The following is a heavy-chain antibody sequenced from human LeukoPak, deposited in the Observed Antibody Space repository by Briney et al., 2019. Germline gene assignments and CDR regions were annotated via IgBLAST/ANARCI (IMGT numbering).Heavy chain of an antibody. CDR1: GFTFSSYE. D-gene: IGHD3-10*01. J-gene: IGHJ4*02. CDR3: AKDSRYYYGSGSSQFDY. Sequence: GGSLRLSCAASGFTFSSYEMNWVRQAPGKGLEWVSYISSSGSTIYYADSVKGRFTISRDNAKNSLYLQMNSLRAEDTAVYYCAKDSRYYYGSGSSQFDYWGQGTLVTVSS. V-gene: IGHV3-48*03. CDR2: ISSSGSTI.